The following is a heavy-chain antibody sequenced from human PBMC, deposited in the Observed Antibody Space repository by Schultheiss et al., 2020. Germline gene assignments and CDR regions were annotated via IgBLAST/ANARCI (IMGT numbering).Heavy chain of an antibody. Sequence: GESLKISCAASGFRFRSYGMHWVRQAPGKGLEWVSYISSSGSTIYYADSVKGRFTISRDNAKNSLYLQMNSLRAEDTAVYYCARGVGATGLGHWGQGTLVTVSS. CDR2: ISSSGSTI. CDR3: ARGVGATGLGH. J-gene: IGHJ4*02. D-gene: IGHD1-26*01. V-gene: IGHV3-48*04. CDR1: GFRFRSYG.